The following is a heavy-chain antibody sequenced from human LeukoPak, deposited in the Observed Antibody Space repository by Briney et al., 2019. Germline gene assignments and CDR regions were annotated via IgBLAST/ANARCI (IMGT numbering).Heavy chain of an antibody. J-gene: IGHJ4*02. V-gene: IGHV1-8*02. D-gene: IGHD3-9*01. CDR2: IIPIFGTA. CDR1: GYTFTSYA. CDR3: ARGFYDILTGSYYFDY. Sequence: ASVKVSCKASGYTFTSYAMHWVRQAPGQGLEWMGGIIPIFGTANYAQKFQGRVTMTRNTSISTAYMELSSLRSEDTAVYYCARGFYDILTGSYYFDYWGQGTLVTVSS.